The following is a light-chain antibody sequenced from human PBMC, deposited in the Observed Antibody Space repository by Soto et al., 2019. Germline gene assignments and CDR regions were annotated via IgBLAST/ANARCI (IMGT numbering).Light chain of an antibody. V-gene: IGKV3-20*01. Sequence: EIVLTQSPGTLSLSPGERATLSCRASQNVDSNYLAWYQQKPGQAPRIIIFGASGRATGIPDRFSGSGSGTDFTLTISRLEPEDFGVYYCQQFGSSIPHTFGQGTKVDIK. CDR2: GAS. J-gene: IGKJ2*01. CDR3: QQFGSSIPHT. CDR1: QNVDSNY.